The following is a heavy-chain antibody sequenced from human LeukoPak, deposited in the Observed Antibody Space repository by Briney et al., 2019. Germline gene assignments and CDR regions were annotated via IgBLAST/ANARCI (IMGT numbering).Heavy chain of an antibody. Sequence: PGGPLRLSCAASGFTFSSYSMNWVRQAPGKGLEWVSYISSSSTIYYADSVKGRFTISRDSSKNTLFLHMNTLRAEDTAIYYCAKDRTVGASYWYFDLWGRGTLVTVSS. D-gene: IGHD1-26*01. CDR2: ISSSSTI. CDR1: GFTFSSYS. CDR3: AKDRTVGASYWYFDL. V-gene: IGHV3-48*01. J-gene: IGHJ2*01.